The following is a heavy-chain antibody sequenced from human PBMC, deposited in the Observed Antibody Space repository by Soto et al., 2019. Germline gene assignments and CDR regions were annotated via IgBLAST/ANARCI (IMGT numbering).Heavy chain of an antibody. Sequence: EVQLLESGGGLVQPGGSLRLSCAASGFTFSSYAMSWVRQAPGKGLEWVSAISGSGGSTYYADSVKGRFTISRDNSKNTLYLQMNSLRAEDTAVYYCAKGNRIVATTIKIFDYWGQGTLVTVSS. CDR2: ISGSGGST. CDR1: GFTFSSYA. J-gene: IGHJ4*02. CDR3: AKGNRIVATTIKIFDY. D-gene: IGHD5-12*01. V-gene: IGHV3-23*01.